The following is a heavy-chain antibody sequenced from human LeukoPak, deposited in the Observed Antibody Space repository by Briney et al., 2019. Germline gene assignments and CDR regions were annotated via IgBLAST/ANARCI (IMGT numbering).Heavy chain of an antibody. J-gene: IGHJ3*02. Sequence: SETLSLTCAVYGGSFSGYYWSWIRQPPGKGLEWIGEINHSGSTNYNPSLKSRVTISVDTSKNQFSLKLSSVTAADTAVYYCARVRKDIVVVPAAMADAFGIWGQGTMVTVSS. CDR2: INHSGST. D-gene: IGHD2-2*01. V-gene: IGHV4-34*01. CDR1: GGSFSGYY. CDR3: ARVRKDIVVVPAAMADAFGI.